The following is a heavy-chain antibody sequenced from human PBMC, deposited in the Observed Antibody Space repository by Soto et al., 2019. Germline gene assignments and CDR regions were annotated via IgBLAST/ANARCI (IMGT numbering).Heavy chain of an antibody. Sequence: QVQLQESGPGLVKPSETLSLTCTVSGGSISSYYWCWIRQPPGKGLEWIGYIYYSGSTNYNPSLKSRVTISVDTSKNQFSLKLSSVTAADTAVYYCAREFYGDYFDYWGQGTLVTVSS. D-gene: IGHD4-17*01. J-gene: IGHJ4*02. CDR1: GGSISSYY. CDR2: IYYSGST. CDR3: AREFYGDYFDY. V-gene: IGHV4-59*01.